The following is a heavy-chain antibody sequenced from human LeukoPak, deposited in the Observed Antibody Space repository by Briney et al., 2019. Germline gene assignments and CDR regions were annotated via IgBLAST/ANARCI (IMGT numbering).Heavy chain of an antibody. CDR1: GFTVRSDY. V-gene: IGHV3-53*01. Sequence: PGGSLRLSCAASGFTVRSDYMSWVRQAPGKGLEWVSIIYSGGDTYYADSVKGRFTISRDNSKNTLYLQMNSLRAEDTAVYYCANSPLPVYWGQGTLVTVSS. CDR3: ANSPLPVY. J-gene: IGHJ4*02. D-gene: IGHD2-21*01. CDR2: IYSGGDT.